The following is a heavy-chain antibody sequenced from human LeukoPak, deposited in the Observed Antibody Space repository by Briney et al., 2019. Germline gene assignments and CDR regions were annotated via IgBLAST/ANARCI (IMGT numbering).Heavy chain of an antibody. CDR3: ARIGLVVVPAASYHYYYGMDA. J-gene: IGHJ6*02. CDR1: GYTFTSYD. CDR2: MNPNSGNT. V-gene: IGHV1-8*01. D-gene: IGHD2-2*01. Sequence: ASVKVSCKASGYTFTSYDINWVRQATGQGLEWMGWMNPNSGNTGYAQKFQGRVTMTRNTSISTAYMELSSLRSEDTAVYYCARIGLVVVPAASYHYYYGMDAWGQGTTVTVSS.